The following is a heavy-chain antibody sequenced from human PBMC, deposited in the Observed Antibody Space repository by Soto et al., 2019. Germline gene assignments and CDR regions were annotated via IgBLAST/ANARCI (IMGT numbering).Heavy chain of an antibody. Sequence: QVQLVESGGGVVQPGRSLRLSCAASGFTFSSYGMHWVRQAPGKGLERVAVIWYDGSNKYYADSVKGRFTISRDNSKNALYLQMNSLRAEDTAVYYCARDPSGAAAGTPWFDPWGQGTLVTVSS. D-gene: IGHD6-13*01. CDR2: IWYDGSNK. J-gene: IGHJ5*02. CDR1: GFTFSSYG. CDR3: ARDPSGAAAGTPWFDP. V-gene: IGHV3-33*01.